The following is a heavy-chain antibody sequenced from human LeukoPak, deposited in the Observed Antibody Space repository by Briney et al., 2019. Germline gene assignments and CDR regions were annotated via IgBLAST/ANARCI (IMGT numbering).Heavy chain of an antibody. CDR2: IYPTGST. D-gene: IGHD3-3*01. V-gene: IGHV4-61*02. J-gene: IGHJ4*02. CDR1: GDSINSGHYY. CDR3: AREGSRDFWSGPVYYFDY. Sequence: SETLSLTCTVSGDSINSGHYYWSWIRQPAGKGLEWIGRIYPTGSTNYNPSLKSRVTISVDTSKNQFSLRLSSVTAADTAVYYCAREGSRDFWSGPVYYFDYWGQGTLVTVSS.